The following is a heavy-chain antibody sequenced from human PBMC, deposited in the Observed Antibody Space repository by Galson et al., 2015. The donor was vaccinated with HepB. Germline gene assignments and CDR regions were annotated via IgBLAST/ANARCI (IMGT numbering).Heavy chain of an antibody. V-gene: IGHV3-64D*06. CDR1: GFTFSSYA. CDR2: ISSNGGST. Sequence: SLRLSCAASGFTFSSYAMHWVRQAPGKGLEYVSAISSNGGSTYYADSVKGRFTISRDNSKNTLYLQMSSLRAEDTAVYYCVKDWQGNYYDSSGYYYGYFQHWGQGTLVTVSS. J-gene: IGHJ1*01. D-gene: IGHD3-22*01. CDR3: VKDWQGNYYDSSGYYYGYFQH.